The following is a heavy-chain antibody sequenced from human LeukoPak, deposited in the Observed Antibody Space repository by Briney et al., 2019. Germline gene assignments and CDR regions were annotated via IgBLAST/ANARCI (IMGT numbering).Heavy chain of an antibody. V-gene: IGHV4-34*01. CDR2: INHSGST. J-gene: IGHJ4*02. CDR3: ARVPGGLGEYDY. D-gene: IGHD3-10*01. Sequence: GSLRLSCAASGFTFSIYSMNWVRQPPGKGREWIGEINHSGSTNYNPSLKSRVTISVDTSKNQFSLKLSSVTAADTAVYYCARVPGGLGEYDYWGQGTLVTVSS. CDR1: GFTFSIYS.